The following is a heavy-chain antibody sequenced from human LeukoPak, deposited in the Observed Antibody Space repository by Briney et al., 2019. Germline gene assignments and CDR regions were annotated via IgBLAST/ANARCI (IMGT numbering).Heavy chain of an antibody. J-gene: IGHJ4*02. CDR3: ARDLSSYVISDDY. CDR2: VYPKTGGT. D-gene: IGHD3-16*01. V-gene: IGHV1-2*02. CDR1: GYTFSDYY. Sequence: SVKVSCKTSGYTFSDYYMRWVRQAPGQGLEWMGGVYPKTGGTNYAREFEGRVTMTRDTSISTAYMELSRLTSDATAVYYCARDLSSYVISDDYWGQGTLVTVSS.